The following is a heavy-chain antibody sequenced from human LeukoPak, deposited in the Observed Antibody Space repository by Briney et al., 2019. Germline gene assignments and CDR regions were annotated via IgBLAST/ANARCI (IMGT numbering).Heavy chain of an antibody. CDR2: IKQDRSEK. J-gene: IGHJ3*02. D-gene: IGHD6-19*01. Sequence: RGSLRLSCAASGFAFSTYGMSWVRQAPGKGLEWVANIKQDRSEKYYVDSVKDRFTISRDSAKNSLYLQMNRLSAEDTAVYYCARDTSYSSGWYGAFDIWGQGTMVTVSS. CDR1: GFAFSTYG. CDR3: ARDTSYSSGWYGAFDI. V-gene: IGHV3-7*01.